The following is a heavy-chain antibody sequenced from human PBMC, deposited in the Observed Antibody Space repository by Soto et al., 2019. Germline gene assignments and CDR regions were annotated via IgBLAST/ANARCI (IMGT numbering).Heavy chain of an antibody. Sequence: SETLSLTCTVSGGSISRYYWNWIRQPPGKGLEWIGEINHTGHNNYNPSLKSRVTISVDTSKNQFSLNLSSVTAADTAVYYCARDAFDIWGQGTMVTVSS. CDR3: ARDAFDI. CDR2: INHTGHN. V-gene: IGHV4-34*01. J-gene: IGHJ3*02. CDR1: GGSISRYY.